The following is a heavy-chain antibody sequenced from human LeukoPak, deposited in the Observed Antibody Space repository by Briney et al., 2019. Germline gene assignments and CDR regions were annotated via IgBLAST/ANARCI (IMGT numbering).Heavy chain of an antibody. V-gene: IGHV3-7*03. D-gene: IGHD6-19*01. Sequence: PGGSLRLSCVASGFTFSSRDWMTWVRQAPGKGLEWVANIKQDGSEKNYVDSVKGRFTISRDNAKNSLYLQMNSLRAEDTALYYCARADSSGWTGGDYWGQGTLVTVSS. J-gene: IGHJ4*02. CDR1: GFTFSSRDW. CDR2: IKQDGSEK. CDR3: ARADSSGWTGGDY.